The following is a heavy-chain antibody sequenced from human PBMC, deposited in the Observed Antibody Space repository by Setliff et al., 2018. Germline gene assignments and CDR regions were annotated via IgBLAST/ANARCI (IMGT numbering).Heavy chain of an antibody. D-gene: IGHD3-22*01. Sequence: ASVKVSCKASGYTFTGYYMHWVRQAPGQGLEWMGWINPNSGGTNYAQKFLGRVTMTRDTSISTAYMELSRLRSDDTAVYYCARVYYDSSGSGLDIWGQGTMVTVSS. CDR3: ARVYYDSSGSGLDI. CDR2: INPNSGGT. CDR1: GYTFTGYY. V-gene: IGHV1-2*02. J-gene: IGHJ3*02.